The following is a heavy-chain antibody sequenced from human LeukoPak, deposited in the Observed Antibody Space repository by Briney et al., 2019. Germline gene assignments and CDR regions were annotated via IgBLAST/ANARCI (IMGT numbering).Heavy chain of an antibody. Sequence: SETLSLTCSVSGDSISSSSYYWGWIRQPPGKGLEWIGTIFYSGTTYYNPTLKSRVTISVDTSKNQFSLKLNSVTAADTAVYYCARHVRYFDWLLRGYFDYWGQGTLVTVSS. CDR2: IFYSGTT. CDR3: ARHVRYFDWLLRGYFDY. V-gene: IGHV4-39*01. CDR1: GDSISSSSYY. D-gene: IGHD3-9*01. J-gene: IGHJ4*02.